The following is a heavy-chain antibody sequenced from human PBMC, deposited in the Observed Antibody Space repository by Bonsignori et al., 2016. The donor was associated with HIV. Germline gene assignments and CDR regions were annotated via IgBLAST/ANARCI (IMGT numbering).Heavy chain of an antibody. J-gene: IGHJ3*02. V-gene: IGHV1-69*10. D-gene: IGHD6-13*01. CDR3: ARDGAAAEAFDI. Sequence: WVRQAPGQGLEWMGGIIPILGIANYAQKFQGRVTITADESTSTAYMELSSLRSEDTAVYYCARDGAAAEAFDIWGQGTMVTVSS. CDR2: IIPILGIA.